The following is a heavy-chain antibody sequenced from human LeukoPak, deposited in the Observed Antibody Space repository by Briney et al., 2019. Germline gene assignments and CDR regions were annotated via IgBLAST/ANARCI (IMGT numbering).Heavy chain of an antibody. V-gene: IGHV4-31*03. CDR3: ARDPHIRNGMDV. Sequence: PSETLSLTCTVSGGSISSGGYYWSWIRQHPGKGLEWIGYIYYSGSTYYNPSLKSRVTISVDTSKNQFSLKLSSVTAADTAVYYCARDPHIRNGMDVWGQGTTVIVAS. CDR2: IYYSGST. CDR1: GGSISSGGYY. J-gene: IGHJ6*02.